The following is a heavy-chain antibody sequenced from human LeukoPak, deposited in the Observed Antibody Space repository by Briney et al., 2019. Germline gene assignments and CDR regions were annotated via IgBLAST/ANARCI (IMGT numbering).Heavy chain of an antibody. CDR3: AREGSSSFDY. D-gene: IGHD3-10*01. V-gene: IGHV6-1*01. J-gene: IGHJ4*02. CDR2: TYYRSKWYY. Sequence: SQTLSLTCALSGYSVSSNSAAWNWIRQSPSRGLEWLGRTYYRSKWYYDYAVSVTSRITINPDTSKNQFSLHLNSVTPEDTAVYYCAREGSSSFDYWGQGTLVTVSS. CDR1: GYSVSSNSAA.